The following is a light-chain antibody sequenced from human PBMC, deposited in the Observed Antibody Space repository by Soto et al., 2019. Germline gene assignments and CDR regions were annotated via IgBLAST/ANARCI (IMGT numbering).Light chain of an antibody. J-gene: IGLJ1*01. CDR3: HSHTTTNPLV. CDR2: EVS. V-gene: IGLV2-14*01. CDR1: SGGVGDFDY. Sequence: QSVLTQPASVSGSPGQSITISCTATSGGVGDFDYVSWYQQHPGEAPKLIIYEVSHRPSGVSDRFSGSKSGDTASLTISGLQADDEASYYCHSHTTTNPLVFGTGTQLTVL.